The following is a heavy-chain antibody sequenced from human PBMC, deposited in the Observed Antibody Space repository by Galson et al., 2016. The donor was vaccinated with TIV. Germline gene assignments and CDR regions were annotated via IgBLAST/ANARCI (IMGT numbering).Heavy chain of an antibody. Sequence: SCKASGYTFTGNYMHWVRQAPGQGLEWMGWINPKSGDTSYAQKFQDWVNMTRDMSISTVYMELSRPRSDDTAVYYCARIVYGSSALDVWGQGTTVTVSS. J-gene: IGHJ6*02. CDR3: ARIVYGSSALDV. V-gene: IGHV1-2*04. D-gene: IGHD4-17*01. CDR1: GYTFTGNY. CDR2: INPKSGDT.